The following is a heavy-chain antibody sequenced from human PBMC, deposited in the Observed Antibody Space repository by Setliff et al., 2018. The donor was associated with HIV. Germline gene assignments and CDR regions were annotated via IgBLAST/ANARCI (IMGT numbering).Heavy chain of an antibody. CDR2: ITSSGSIT. J-gene: IGHJ4*02. D-gene: IGHD2-21*01. V-gene: IGHV3-48*03. Sequence: SLRLSCTASGLTISNFDMNWVRQAPGKGLEWVSYITSSGSITYYADSVKGRFTVSRDSAQSSLYLQMSSLRAEDTAVYYCARSHYSRGESFDYWGQGTLVTVSS. CDR3: ARSHYSRGESFDY. CDR1: GLTISNFD.